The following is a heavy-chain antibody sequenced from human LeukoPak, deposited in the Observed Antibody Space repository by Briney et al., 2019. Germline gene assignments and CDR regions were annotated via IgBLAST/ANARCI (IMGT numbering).Heavy chain of an antibody. CDR3: ARGSVMITFGGVIVRDLDY. CDR1: GGSISSGDYY. V-gene: IGHV4-30-4*01. J-gene: IGHJ4*02. Sequence: SETLSLTCTVSGGSISSGDYYWSWIRQPPGKGLEWIGYIYYSGSTYYNPSLKSRVTISVDTSKNQFSLKLSSVTAADTAVYYCARGSVMITFGGVIVRDLDYWGQGTLVTVSS. CDR2: IYYSGST. D-gene: IGHD3-16*02.